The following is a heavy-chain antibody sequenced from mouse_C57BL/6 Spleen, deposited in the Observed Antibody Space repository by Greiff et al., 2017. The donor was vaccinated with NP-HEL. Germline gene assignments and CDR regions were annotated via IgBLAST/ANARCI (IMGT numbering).Heavy chain of an antibody. D-gene: IGHD2-4*01. CDR2: INPNNGGT. J-gene: IGHJ2*01. CDR1: GYTFTDYN. Sequence: EVQLQQSGPELVKPGASVKMSCKASGYTFTDYNMHWVKQSHGKSLEWIGYINPNNGGTSYNQKFKGKATLTVNKSSSTAYMELRSLTSEDSAVYYCASGRLRPYFDYWGQGTTLTVSS. CDR3: ASGRLRPYFDY. V-gene: IGHV1-22*01.